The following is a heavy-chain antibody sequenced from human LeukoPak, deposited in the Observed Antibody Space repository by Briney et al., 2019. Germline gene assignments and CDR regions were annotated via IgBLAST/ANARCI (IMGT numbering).Heavy chain of an antibody. V-gene: IGHV3-64*01. Sequence: GGSLRLSCAASGFTFSSYAMHWVRQAPGKGLEYVSAISSNGGSTYYANSVKGRFTISRDNSKNTLYLQMGSLRAEDMAVYYCARGPTPYRFIGRSSGYYSRAFDYWGQGTLVTVSS. CDR1: GFTFSSYA. CDR3: ARGPTPYRFIGRSSGYYSRAFDY. J-gene: IGHJ4*02. CDR2: ISSNGGST. D-gene: IGHD3-22*01.